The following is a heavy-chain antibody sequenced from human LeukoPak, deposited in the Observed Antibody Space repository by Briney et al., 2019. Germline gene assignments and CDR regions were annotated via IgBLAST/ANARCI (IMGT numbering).Heavy chain of an antibody. CDR3: AKGYSGYDFPDY. Sequence: SETLSLTCTVSGGSISSYYWNWIRQPAGKGLEWIGRIYTSGSTNYNPSLKSRVTMSVDTSKNQFSLNLSSVTAADTAVYYCAKGYSGYDFPDYWGQGTLVTVSS. D-gene: IGHD5-12*01. CDR2: IYTSGST. CDR1: GGSISSYY. V-gene: IGHV4-4*07. J-gene: IGHJ4*02.